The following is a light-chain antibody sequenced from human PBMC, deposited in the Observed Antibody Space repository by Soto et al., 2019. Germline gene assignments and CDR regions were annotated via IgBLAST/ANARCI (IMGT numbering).Light chain of an antibody. CDR1: QSISSW. CDR3: QQYVTAFRS. Sequence: DIQMTQSPSSLSASVGDRVTIPCRASQSISSWLAWYQQKPGTAPKLLIYKASSLQSGVPSRFSGRGSGTEFTLTISSLQPDDFATYYCQQYVTAFRSFGQGTKVDIK. CDR2: KAS. V-gene: IGKV1-5*03. J-gene: IGKJ1*01.